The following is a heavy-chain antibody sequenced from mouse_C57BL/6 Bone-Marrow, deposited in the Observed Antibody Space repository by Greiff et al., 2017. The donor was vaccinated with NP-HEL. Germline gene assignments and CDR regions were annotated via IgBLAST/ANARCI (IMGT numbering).Heavy chain of an antibody. D-gene: IGHD1-1*01. CDR2: IGSGGST. J-gene: IGHJ3*01. V-gene: IGHV2-2*01. CDR1: GFSFTSYG. CDR3: SRNYYYGSSSFAY. Sequence: VQLQQPGPGLVQPSQSLSITCTVSGFSFTSYGVHWVRQSPGKGLEWLGVIGSGGSTDYNAAFISRLSISKENSKSQVFFKMNSLQADDTAIYYCSRNYYYGSSSFAYWGQGTLVTVSA.